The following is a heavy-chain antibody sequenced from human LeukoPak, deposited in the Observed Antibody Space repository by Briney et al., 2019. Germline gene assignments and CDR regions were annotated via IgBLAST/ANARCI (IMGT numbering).Heavy chain of an antibody. V-gene: IGHV3-66*01. CDR1: GFTVSSNY. D-gene: IGHD6-19*01. J-gene: IGHJ4*02. CDR3: ARAVSSGWYAVY. CDR2: IYNGGNT. Sequence: PGGSLRLSCAASGFTVSSNYMTWVRQAPGKGLEWVSIIYNGGNTYYADSVKGRFTISRDTSKNTLYLQMNSLRAEDTAVYYCARAVSSGWYAVYWGQGTLVTVSS.